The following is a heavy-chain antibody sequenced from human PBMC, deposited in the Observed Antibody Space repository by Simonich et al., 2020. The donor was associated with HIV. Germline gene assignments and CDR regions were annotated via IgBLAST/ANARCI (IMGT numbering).Heavy chain of an antibody. Sequence: QVQLQQWGAGVLKPSETLSLTCAVYGGSFSDYYWNWIRQPPGKGLEWIGEINHGGSTNYNPSLKSRVTISVDTSKNQFSLKLSSVTAADTAVYYCARAGLTMVRGVPGAFDIWGQGTMVTVSS. V-gene: IGHV4-34*02. CDR3: ARAGLTMVRGVPGAFDI. D-gene: IGHD3-10*01. J-gene: IGHJ3*02. CDR1: GGSFSDYY. CDR2: INHGGST.